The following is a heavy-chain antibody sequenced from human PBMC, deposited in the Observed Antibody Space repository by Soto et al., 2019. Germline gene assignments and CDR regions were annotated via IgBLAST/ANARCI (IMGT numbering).Heavy chain of an antibody. CDR1: GYSFTDYH. V-gene: IGHV1-2*04. D-gene: IGHD2-8*01. J-gene: IGHJ6*02. CDR3: ARGDSTDCSNGVCSFFYNHDMDV. Sequence: ASVKVSCKASGYSFTDYHIHGVRQAPGQGLEWLGRINPKSGGTSTAQKFQGWVTMTTDTSISTASMELTRLTSDDTAIYYCARGDSTDCSNGVCSFFYNHDMDVWGQGTTVTVSS. CDR2: INPKSGGT.